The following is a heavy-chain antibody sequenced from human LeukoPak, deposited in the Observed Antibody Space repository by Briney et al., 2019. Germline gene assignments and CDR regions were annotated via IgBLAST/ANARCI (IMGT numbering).Heavy chain of an antibody. CDR2: ISYDGGNK. Sequence: GGSLRLSCAASGFTFSRSAMHWVRQAPGKGLEWVAIISYDGGNKYYADSVKGRFTISRDNSKNTLYLQMNSLRAEDTAVYFCGELGYSSSAVEYWGQGTLVTVSS. V-gene: IGHV3-30*04. CDR1: GFTFSRSA. D-gene: IGHD1-26*01. CDR3: GELGYSSSAVEY. J-gene: IGHJ4*02.